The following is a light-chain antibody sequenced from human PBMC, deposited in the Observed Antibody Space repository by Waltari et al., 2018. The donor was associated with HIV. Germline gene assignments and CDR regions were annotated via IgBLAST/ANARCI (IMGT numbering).Light chain of an antibody. CDR1: SSDVGGYNF. CDR2: DVT. V-gene: IGLV2-11*01. Sequence: QSALTQPRSVSGSPGQSVTLSCTGTSSDVGGYNFVSWYQQSPGKAPKLMIYDVTKRPSGVPDRFFGSKSGNTASLTISGLQAEDEADYYCCSHAGTYTGWLFGGGTKLTVL. CDR3: CSHAGTYTGWL. J-gene: IGLJ3*02.